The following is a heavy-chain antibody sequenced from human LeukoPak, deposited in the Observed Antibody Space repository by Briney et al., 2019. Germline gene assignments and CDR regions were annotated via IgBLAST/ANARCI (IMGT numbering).Heavy chain of an antibody. CDR1: GFTFSGSA. J-gene: IGHJ6*02. V-gene: IGHV3-73*01. D-gene: IGHD2-2*02. CDR2: IRSKANGYAT. Sequence: PGGSLRLSCAASGFTFSGSAMHWVRQASGKGLEGGGRIRSKANGYATAYAGSVKGRFTISRNDSKNTAYLQMSSQKPADTAVYYCAGYTSGDYHFGMDVWGQGTTVTVSS. CDR3: AGYTSGDYHFGMDV.